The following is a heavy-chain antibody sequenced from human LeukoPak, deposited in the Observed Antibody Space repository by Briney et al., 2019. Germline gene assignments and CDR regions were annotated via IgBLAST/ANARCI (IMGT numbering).Heavy chain of an antibody. D-gene: IGHD2-15*01. Sequence: SVKVSCKASGGTFSSYAISWVRQAPGQGLEWMGGIIPIFGTANYAQKFQGRVTITTDESTSTAYMELSSLRSEDTAVYCCASELDCSGGSCYGYWGQGTLVTVSS. CDR1: GGTFSSYA. V-gene: IGHV1-69*05. J-gene: IGHJ4*02. CDR3: ASELDCSGGSCYGY. CDR2: IIPIFGTA.